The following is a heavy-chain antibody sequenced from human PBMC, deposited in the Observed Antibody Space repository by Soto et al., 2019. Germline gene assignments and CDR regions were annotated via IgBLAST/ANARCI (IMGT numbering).Heavy chain of an antibody. D-gene: IGHD3-3*01. V-gene: IGHV4-31*03. CDR1: GGSISSGGYY. J-gene: IGHJ3*02. CDR3: ARDRYYDFWSGYRPLNAFDI. Sequence: SETLSLTCTVSGGSISSGGYYWSWIRQHPGKGLEWIGYIYYSGSTYYNPSLKSRVTISVDTSKNQFSLKLSSVTAADTAVYYCARDRYYDFWSGYRPLNAFDIWGQGTMVTVSS. CDR2: IYYSGST.